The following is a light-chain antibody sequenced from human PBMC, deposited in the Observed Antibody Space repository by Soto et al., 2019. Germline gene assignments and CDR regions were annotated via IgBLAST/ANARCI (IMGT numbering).Light chain of an antibody. Sequence: QSALTQPASVSGSPGQSITISCTGTSSDVGSYNLVSWYQQHPGKAPKLMIYEVSKRPSGVSDRFSGSKSGNAASLTISGLQAEDEADYYCCLHAGPRVFGGGTKVTVL. CDR1: SSDVGSYNL. CDR3: CLHAGPRV. CDR2: EVS. J-gene: IGLJ2*01. V-gene: IGLV2-23*02.